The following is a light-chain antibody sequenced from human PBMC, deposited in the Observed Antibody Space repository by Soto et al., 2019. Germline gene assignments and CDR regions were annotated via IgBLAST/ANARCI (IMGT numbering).Light chain of an antibody. J-gene: IGLJ1*01. CDR3: AAGDDSLGGFYV. V-gene: IGLV2-14*01. CDR2: EVS. Sequence: QAVLTQPASVSGSPGQSITISCTGTSSDVGGYNYVSWHQHHPGKAPKLMIYEVSNRPSGISDRFSGSKSGDTASLTISGLQVEDEAEYYCAAGDDSLGGFYVFGTGTKVTV. CDR1: SSDVGGYNY.